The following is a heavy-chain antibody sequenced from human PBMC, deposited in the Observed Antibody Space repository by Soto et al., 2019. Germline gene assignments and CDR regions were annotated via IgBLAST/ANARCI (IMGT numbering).Heavy chain of an antibody. J-gene: IGHJ6*02. D-gene: IGHD3-3*01. CDR1: GLSFTSYG. Sequence: QEHLVESGGGVVQSGRSVRLSCEASGLSFTSYGMHWVRQAPGKGLEWVAVISKDGGNEPYVDSVKGRFTISRDNSKNTLQLQMNSLRPEDTAVYYCAKEGWSERSGIYYYAMDVWGRGTTVTVSS. V-gene: IGHV3-30*18. CDR2: ISKDGGNE. CDR3: AKEGWSERSGIYYYAMDV.